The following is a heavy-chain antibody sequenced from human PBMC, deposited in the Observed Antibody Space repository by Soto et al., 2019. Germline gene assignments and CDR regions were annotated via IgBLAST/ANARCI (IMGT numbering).Heavy chain of an antibody. Sequence: SGPTLVNPTQTLTLTCTFSGFSLTSNDVGVGWIRQPPGKALEWLALIYWDDDKRYSPSLKSRLTITKDTSKNQVVLRMTNMDPVDTATYYCAHSGYSRSSFDYWGQGTLVTVSS. CDR3: AHSGYSRSSFDY. V-gene: IGHV2-5*02. J-gene: IGHJ4*02. CDR2: IYWDDDK. D-gene: IGHD6-6*01. CDR1: GFSLTSNDVG.